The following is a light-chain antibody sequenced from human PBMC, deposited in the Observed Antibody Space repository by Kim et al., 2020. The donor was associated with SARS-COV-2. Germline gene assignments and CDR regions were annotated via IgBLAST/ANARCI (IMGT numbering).Light chain of an antibody. Sequence: SPGETATLSCGASQGVSSSSLAWYQPKPGQAPWLLIYGASSRATGIPDRFSGSGSRTDFTLTISRLEPEEFAVYYCQQYGSSPPYTFVQGTKLEI. CDR1: QGVSSSS. J-gene: IGKJ2*01. V-gene: IGKV3-20*01. CDR2: GAS. CDR3: QQYGSSPPYT.